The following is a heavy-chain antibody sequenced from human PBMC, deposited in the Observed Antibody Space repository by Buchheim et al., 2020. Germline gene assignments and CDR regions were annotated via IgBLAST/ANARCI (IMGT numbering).Heavy chain of an antibody. Sequence: QVQLQESGPGLVKPSETLSLTCTVSGGSVSSGSYYWSWIRQPPGKGLECIGYFYYSGSTNYNPSLKSRVTISVDTPKNSFSLKLSSVTAADTAVYYCARGYSGYEHYYYYYYMDVWGKGTT. CDR2: FYYSGST. D-gene: IGHD5-12*01. V-gene: IGHV4-61*01. CDR3: ARGYSGYEHYYYYYYMDV. J-gene: IGHJ6*03. CDR1: GGSVSSGSYY.